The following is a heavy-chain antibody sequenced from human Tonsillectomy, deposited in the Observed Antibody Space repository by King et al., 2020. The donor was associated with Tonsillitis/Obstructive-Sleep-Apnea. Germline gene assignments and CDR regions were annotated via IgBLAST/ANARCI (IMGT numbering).Heavy chain of an antibody. D-gene: IGHD2-2*01. J-gene: IGHJ6*02. CDR2: IDDSGSP. Sequence: QLQESGPGLVRPSETLSLSCTVSGDSVTSGRYFWNWIRQPPGKGLEWVGYIDDSGSPHYNSSLKSRITISIDRSKNQLSLKVTSVTAADTAVYYCARSSCGTSCFGHYYYGMDVWGQGTTVIVSS. CDR1: GDSVTSGRYF. CDR3: ARSSCGTSCFGHYYYGMDV. V-gene: IGHV4-61*01.